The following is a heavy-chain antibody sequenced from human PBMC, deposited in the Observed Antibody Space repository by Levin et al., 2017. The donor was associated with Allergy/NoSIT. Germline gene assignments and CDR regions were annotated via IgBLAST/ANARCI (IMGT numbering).Heavy chain of an antibody. Sequence: GGSLRLSCAASGFTFDDYAMHWVRQAPGKGLEWVSGISWNSGSIGYADSVKGRFTISRDNAKNSLYLQMNSLRAEDTALYYCAKVDIAVAGEPRYFQHWGQGTLVTVSS. D-gene: IGHD6-19*01. CDR2: ISWNSGSI. V-gene: IGHV3-9*01. CDR1: GFTFDDYA. J-gene: IGHJ1*01. CDR3: AKVDIAVAGEPRYFQH.